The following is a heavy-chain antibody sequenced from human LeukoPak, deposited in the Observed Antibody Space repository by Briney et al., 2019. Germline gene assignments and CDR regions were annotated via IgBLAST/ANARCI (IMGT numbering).Heavy chain of an antibody. CDR1: RFTFSNYA. CDR2: ISGSGGRT. V-gene: IGHV3-23*01. D-gene: IGHD3-10*01. J-gene: IGHJ4*02. Sequence: PGGSLRLSCAASRFTFSNYAMTWVRQAPGQGLEWVSAISGSGGRTYYADSLKGRFTISRDNSKNTLYLQMNSLRAEDTAVHYCAKALLLFSSDYFDYWGQGTLVTVSS. CDR3: AKALLLFSSDYFDY.